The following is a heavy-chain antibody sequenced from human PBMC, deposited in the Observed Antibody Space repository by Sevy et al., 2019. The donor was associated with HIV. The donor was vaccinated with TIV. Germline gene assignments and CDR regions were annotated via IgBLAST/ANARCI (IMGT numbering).Heavy chain of an antibody. Sequence: GSLRLSCGASGFTLSSYAMSWVRQAPGKGLEWVSGISGSGSGGNTYYADSVKGRFTISRDNSKNTLYLQMNSLRAEDTAVYYCAKGVVEWLLYVYYGMDVWGQGTTVTVSS. V-gene: IGHV3-23*01. CDR2: ISGSGSGGNT. CDR1: GFTLSSYA. D-gene: IGHD3-3*01. J-gene: IGHJ6*02. CDR3: AKGVVEWLLYVYYGMDV.